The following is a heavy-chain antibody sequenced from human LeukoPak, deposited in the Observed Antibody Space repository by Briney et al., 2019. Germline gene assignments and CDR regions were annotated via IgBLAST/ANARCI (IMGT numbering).Heavy chain of an antibody. Sequence: QTGGSLRLSCAASGFTFSSYAMSWVRQAPGKGLDWVSAFSGSGGSTYYADSVKGRFTISRDNSKNTLYLQMNSLRAEDTAVYYCAKAVPMKSISDGSDWDRRRYYYYYMDVWGKGTTVTVSS. CDR2: FSGSGGST. J-gene: IGHJ6*03. CDR1: GFTFSSYA. V-gene: IGHV3-23*01. D-gene: IGHD6-19*01. CDR3: AKAVPMKSISDGSDWDRRRYYYYYMDV.